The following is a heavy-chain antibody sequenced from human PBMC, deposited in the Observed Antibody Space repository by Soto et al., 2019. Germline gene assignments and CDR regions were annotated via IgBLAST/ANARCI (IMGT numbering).Heavy chain of an antibody. CDR2: INAGNGNT. D-gene: IGHD3-10*01. CDR3: ARDRITMVRGVIIKVGLDY. CDR1: GYTFTSYA. Sequence: QVQLVQSGAEVKKPGASVKVSCKASGYTFTSYAMHWVRQAPGQRLEWMGWINAGNGNTKYSQKFQGRVTITRDTSASTGYMELSSLRSEDTAVYYCARDRITMVRGVIIKVGLDYWGQGTLVTVSS. V-gene: IGHV1-3*01. J-gene: IGHJ4*02.